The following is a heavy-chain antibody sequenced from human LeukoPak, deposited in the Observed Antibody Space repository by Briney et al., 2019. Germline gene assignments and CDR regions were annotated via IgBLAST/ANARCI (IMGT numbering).Heavy chain of an antibody. CDR2: IYHSGST. V-gene: IGHV4-39*07. Sequence: SETLSLICTVSGDSISSSSYYWGWIRQPPGKGLEWIASIYHSGSTYYNPSLKSRVTISVDTSKKQFSLKLSSVTAADTAVYYCARGRDGYNLRFDPWGQGTLVTVSS. CDR1: GDSISSSSYY. CDR3: ARGRDGYNLRFDP. D-gene: IGHD5-24*01. J-gene: IGHJ5*02.